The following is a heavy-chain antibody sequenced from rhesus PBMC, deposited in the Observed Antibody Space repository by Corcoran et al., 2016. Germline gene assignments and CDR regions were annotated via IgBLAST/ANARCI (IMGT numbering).Heavy chain of an antibody. CDR2: ISGSSGRA. J-gene: IGHJ4*01. CDR3: ARGWRVAHYFDY. D-gene: IGHD6-37*01. V-gene: IGHV4-65*01. CDR1: GGSVSSSNW. Sequence: QVQLQESGPGLVKPSETLSLACAVSGGSVSSSNWWSWIRQPPGKGLEWIGYISGSSGRASYNPSLKSRVTISTDASKNQFSMKLSSVTAADTAVYYCARGWRVAHYFDYWGQGVLVTVSS.